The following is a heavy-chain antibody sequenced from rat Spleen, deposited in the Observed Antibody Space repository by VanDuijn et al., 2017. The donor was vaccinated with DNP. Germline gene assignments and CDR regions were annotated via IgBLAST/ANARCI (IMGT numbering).Heavy chain of an antibody. Sequence: EVLLVESDGGLVQPGRSLKLSCAVSGFTFSDYYMAWVRQAPAKGLEWVATISYHGGSPYYRDSVKGRFSLSRDNAKSTLYLQVNSLRSEDTATYFCTSNPHVGTAAPFDYWGQGVMVTVSS. CDR2: ISYHGGSP. D-gene: IGHD3-8*01. J-gene: IGHJ2*01. CDR1: GFTFSDYY. CDR3: TSNPHVGTAAPFDY. V-gene: IGHV5-20*01.